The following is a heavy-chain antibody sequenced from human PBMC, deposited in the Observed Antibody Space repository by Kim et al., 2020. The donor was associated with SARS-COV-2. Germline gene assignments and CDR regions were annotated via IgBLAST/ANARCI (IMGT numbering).Heavy chain of an antibody. J-gene: IGHJ4*02. CDR3: ARGLWYIVVVPAAMDY. V-gene: IGHV3-48*02. D-gene: IGHD2-2*01. Sequence: SVKGRFTISRDNAKNSLYLQMNSLRDEDTAVYYCARGLWYIVVVPAAMDYWGQGTLVTFSS.